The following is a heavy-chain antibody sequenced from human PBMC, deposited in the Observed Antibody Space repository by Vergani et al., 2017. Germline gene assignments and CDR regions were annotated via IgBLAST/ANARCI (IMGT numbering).Heavy chain of an antibody. CDR1: GGSFSGYY. Sequence: QVQLQQWGAGLLKPSETLSLTCAVYGGSFSGYYWSWIRQPPGKGLEWIGEINHSGSTNYNPSLKSRVTISVDPSKNQFSLKLSSVTAADTDVYYCARETLDYYDSSGQNFALDIWGQGTMVTVSS. CDR3: ARETLDYYDSSGQNFALDI. D-gene: IGHD3-22*01. V-gene: IGHV4-34*01. J-gene: IGHJ3*02. CDR2: INHSGST.